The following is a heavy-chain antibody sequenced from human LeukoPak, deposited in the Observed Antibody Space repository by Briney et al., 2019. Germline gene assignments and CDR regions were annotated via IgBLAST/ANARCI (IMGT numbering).Heavy chain of an antibody. J-gene: IGHJ1*01. Sequence: SETLSLTCTVSGGSISSSSYYWGWIRQPPGKGLECIGNIYSSGTTYYNPSLKSRFTISIDTSKSQFSLRLSSVTAADTAVYYCVQNIPGSIEHWGQGTLVTVSS. D-gene: IGHD1-20*01. CDR2: IYSSGTT. V-gene: IGHV4-39*01. CDR3: VQNIPGSIEH. CDR1: GGSISSSSYY.